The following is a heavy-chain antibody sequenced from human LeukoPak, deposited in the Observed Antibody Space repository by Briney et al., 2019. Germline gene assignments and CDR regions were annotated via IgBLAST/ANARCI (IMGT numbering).Heavy chain of an antibody. Sequence: SVKVSCKASGGTFGSYTISWVRQAPGQGLEWMGRIIPILGIANYAQKFQGRVTITADKSTSTACMELSSLRSEDTAVYYCARAEKEVRGVSLDYWGQGTLVTVSS. CDR2: IIPILGIA. CDR3: ARAEKEVRGVSLDY. CDR1: GGTFGSYT. J-gene: IGHJ4*02. V-gene: IGHV1-69*02. D-gene: IGHD3-10*01.